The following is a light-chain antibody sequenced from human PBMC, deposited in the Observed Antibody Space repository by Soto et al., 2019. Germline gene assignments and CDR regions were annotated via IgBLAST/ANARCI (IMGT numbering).Light chain of an antibody. CDR2: GAS. CDR1: QSVSSN. Sequence: EIVMTQSPATLSVSPGERATLSCRASQSVSSNLAWYQQKPGQAPRLLIYGASTRATGIPARFSGSVSGTEFTLIISSLQSEDFAVYSCQQYKNWPQTFGQGTKLEIK. V-gene: IGKV3-15*01. CDR3: QQYKNWPQT. J-gene: IGKJ2*01.